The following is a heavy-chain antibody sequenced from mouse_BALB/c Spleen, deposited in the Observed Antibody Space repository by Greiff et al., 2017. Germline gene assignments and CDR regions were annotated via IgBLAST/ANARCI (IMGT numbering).Heavy chain of an antibody. CDR2: ISSGGST. J-gene: IGHJ4*01. V-gene: IGHV5-6-5*01. D-gene: IGHD2-4*01. Sequence: DVQLVESGGGLVKPGGSLKLSCAASGFTFSSYAMSWVRQTPEKRLEWVASISSGGSTYYPDSVKGRFTISRDNARNILYLQMSSLRSEDTAMYYCAREAYDYDDAMDYWGQGTSVTVSS. CDR1: GFTFSSYA. CDR3: AREAYDYDDAMDY.